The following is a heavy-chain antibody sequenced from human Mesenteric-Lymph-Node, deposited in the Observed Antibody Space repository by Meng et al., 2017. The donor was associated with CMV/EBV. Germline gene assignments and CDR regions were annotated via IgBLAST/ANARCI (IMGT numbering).Heavy chain of an antibody. CDR2: IKEDGSQK. D-gene: IGHD3-22*01. Sequence: GESLKISCAVSGFPFSNYWMTWVRQAPGKGLEWVANIKEDGSQKYYVESVRGRFTISRDNARNSLYLQMSSLRADDTAVYYCARVTHTSAYYSDPVFDYWGQGALVTVSS. J-gene: IGHJ4*02. CDR1: GFPFSNYW. V-gene: IGHV3-7*01. CDR3: ARVTHTSAYYSDPVFDY.